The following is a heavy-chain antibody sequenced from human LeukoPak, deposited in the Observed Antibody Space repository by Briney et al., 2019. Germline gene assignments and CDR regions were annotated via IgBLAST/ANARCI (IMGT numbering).Heavy chain of an antibody. CDR2: INHSGST. CDR1: GGSFSGYY. CDR3: ARGPVLHCSSTSCPEIAPYYYGMDV. J-gene: IGHJ6*04. V-gene: IGHV4-34*01. Sequence: SETLSLTCAVYGGSFSGYYWSWIRQPPGKGLEWIGEINHSGSTNYNQSLKSRVTISVDTSKNQFSLKLSSVTAADTAVYYCARGPVLHCSSTSCPEIAPYYYGMDVWGKGTTVTVSS. D-gene: IGHD2-2*01.